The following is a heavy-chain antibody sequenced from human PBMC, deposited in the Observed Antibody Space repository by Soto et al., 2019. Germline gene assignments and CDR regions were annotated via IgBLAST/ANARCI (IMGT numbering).Heavy chain of an antibody. Sequence: PGGSLRLSCAASGFTFSSYAMSWVRQAPGKGLEWVSAISGSGGSTYYADSVKGRFTISRDNSKNTLYLQMNSLRAEDTAVYYCAKVPYGSGSYYSRYYFDYWGQGTLVTVSS. CDR1: GFTFSSYA. V-gene: IGHV3-23*01. D-gene: IGHD3-10*01. CDR3: AKVPYGSGSYYSRYYFDY. CDR2: ISGSGGST. J-gene: IGHJ4*02.